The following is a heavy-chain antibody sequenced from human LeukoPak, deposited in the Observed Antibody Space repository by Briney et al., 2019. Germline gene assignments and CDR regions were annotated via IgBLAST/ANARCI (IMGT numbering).Heavy chain of an antibody. Sequence: SETLSLTCAVYGGSFSGYYWSWIRQPPGKGLEWIGEINHSGSTNYNPSLKSRVTISVDTSKNQFSLKLSSVTAADTAVYYCARGPDSSSSYFDYWAQGTLVTVSS. CDR1: GGSFSGYY. CDR2: INHSGST. V-gene: IGHV4-34*01. CDR3: ARGPDSSSSYFDY. J-gene: IGHJ4*02. D-gene: IGHD6-6*01.